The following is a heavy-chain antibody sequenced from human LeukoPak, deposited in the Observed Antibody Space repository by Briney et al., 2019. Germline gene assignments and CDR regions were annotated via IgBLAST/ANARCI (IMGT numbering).Heavy chain of an antibody. D-gene: IGHD3-22*01. J-gene: IGHJ4*02. Sequence: TGGSLRLSCAASGFTFSSYWMHWVRQAPGKGLVWVSRINSDGSSTSYADSVKGRLTISRDNAKNTLYLQMNSLRAEDTAVYYCARGDPYDSSGYYEDFDYWGQGTLVTVSS. V-gene: IGHV3-74*01. CDR3: ARGDPYDSSGYYEDFDY. CDR1: GFTFSSYW. CDR2: INSDGSST.